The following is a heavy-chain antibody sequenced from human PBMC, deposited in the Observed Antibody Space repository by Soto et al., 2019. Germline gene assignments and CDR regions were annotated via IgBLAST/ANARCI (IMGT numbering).Heavy chain of an antibody. CDR3: ARDRYQRPPPATPGMDV. CDR2: ISAYNGNS. J-gene: IGHJ6*02. V-gene: IGHV1-18*01. D-gene: IGHD2-2*01. Sequence: QVQLVQAGAEVKKPGASVKVSCKASGYTFTSYGISWVRQAPVQGLERMGWISAYNGNSNYAQKLKGRVTMTTDTPASTDSMELRSLRADDTAVYYCARDRYQRPPPATPGMDVWRQGTKVRVSS. CDR1: GYTFTSYG.